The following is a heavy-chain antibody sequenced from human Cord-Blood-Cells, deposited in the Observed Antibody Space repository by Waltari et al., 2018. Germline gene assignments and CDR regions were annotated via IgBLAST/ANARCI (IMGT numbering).Heavy chain of an antibody. V-gene: IGHV1-24*01. CDR1: GYTLTELS. CDR2: VDPEDGET. CDR3: ASRPIYDFWSGYFDY. Sequence: QVQLVQSGAEVKKPGASVKVSCKVSGYTLTELSMHLVRQARGKGLEWMGGVDPEDGETIYAQKFQGRVTMTEDTSTDTAYMELSSLRSEDTAVYYCASRPIYDFWSGYFDYWGQGTLVTVSS. D-gene: IGHD3-3*01. J-gene: IGHJ4*02.